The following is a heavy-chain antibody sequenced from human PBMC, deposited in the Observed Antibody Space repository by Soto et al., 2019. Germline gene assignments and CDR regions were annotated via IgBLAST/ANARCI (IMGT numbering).Heavy chain of an antibody. V-gene: IGHV3-9*01. Sequence: EVQLVESGGGLVQPGRSLRLSCAASGFTFDDYAMHWVRQAPGKGLEWVSGISWNSGSIGYADSVKGRFTISRDNAKNSLYLQMNSLRAADTALYYCAKDVNGDYSLDYWGQGTLVTVSS. CDR3: AKDVNGDYSLDY. CDR2: ISWNSGSI. CDR1: GFTFDDYA. J-gene: IGHJ4*02. D-gene: IGHD4-17*01.